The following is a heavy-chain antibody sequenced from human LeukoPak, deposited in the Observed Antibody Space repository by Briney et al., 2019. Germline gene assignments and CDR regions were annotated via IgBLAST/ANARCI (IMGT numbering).Heavy chain of an antibody. CDR2: ISSSSSTI. CDR1: GFSFSFSN. J-gene: IGHJ4*02. D-gene: IGHD5-12*01. CDR3: ARGGATIFDY. V-gene: IGHV3-48*01. Sequence: GGSLRLSCAASGFSFSFSNMNWVRQAPGKGLEWVSYISSSSSTIYYADSVKGRFTISRDNAKNSLYLQMNSLRAEDTAVYYCARGGATIFDYWGQGTLVTVSS.